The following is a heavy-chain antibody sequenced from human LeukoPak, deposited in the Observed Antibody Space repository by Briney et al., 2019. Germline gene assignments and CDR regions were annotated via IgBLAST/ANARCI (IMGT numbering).Heavy chain of an antibody. Sequence: PGGSLRLSCAASGFTFSSYSMNWVRQAPGKGLEWVSSISSSSSYIYYADSVKGRFTISRDNAKNSLYLQMNSLRAEDTAVYYCARKQQLALNYYYYYMDVWGKGTTVTVSS. V-gene: IGHV3-21*01. CDR3: ARKQQLALNYYYYYMDV. CDR2: ISSSSSYI. J-gene: IGHJ6*03. CDR1: GFTFSSYS. D-gene: IGHD6-13*01.